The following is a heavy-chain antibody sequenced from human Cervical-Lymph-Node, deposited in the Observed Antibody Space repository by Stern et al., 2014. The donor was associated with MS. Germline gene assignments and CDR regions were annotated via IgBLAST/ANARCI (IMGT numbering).Heavy chain of an antibody. D-gene: IGHD3-16*02. V-gene: IGHV1-58*01. CDR2: IVVGSGDT. Sequence: QMQLVQSGPEVKKPGTSVKVSCKPSGFTFTSSAVQWVRQARGQRLEWIGWIVVGSGDTHYAQKFQERVAITRDMSTSTAYMERSSLRSEDTAVYYCAADLNMITLGGVIANDHWGQGTLVTVSS. CDR1: GFTFTSSA. CDR3: AADLNMITLGGVIANDH. J-gene: IGHJ4*02.